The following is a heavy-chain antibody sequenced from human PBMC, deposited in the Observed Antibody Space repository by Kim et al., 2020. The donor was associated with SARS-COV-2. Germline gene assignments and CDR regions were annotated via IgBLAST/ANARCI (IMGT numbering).Heavy chain of an antibody. Sequence: SETLSLTCTVSGGSISSSSYYWGWIRQPPGKGLEWIGSIYYSGSTYYNPSLKSRVTISVDTSKNQFSLKLSSVTAADTAVYYCASGPPYNWNDSDYWGQGTLLTVSS. CDR2: IYYSGST. V-gene: IGHV4-39*01. J-gene: IGHJ4*02. CDR3: ASGPPYNWNDSDY. D-gene: IGHD1-20*01. CDR1: GGSISSSSYY.